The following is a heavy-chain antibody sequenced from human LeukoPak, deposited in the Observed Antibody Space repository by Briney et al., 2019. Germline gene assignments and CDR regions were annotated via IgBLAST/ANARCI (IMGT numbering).Heavy chain of an antibody. Sequence: ASVKVSCKASGYTFTGYYMHWVRQAPGQGLEWMGWINPNSGGTNYAQKFQGRVTMTRDTSISTAYMELSRLRSDDTAVYYCARNPQRWLQLPGYFDYWGQGTLVTVSS. D-gene: IGHD5-24*01. J-gene: IGHJ4*02. CDR2: INPNSGGT. CDR3: ARNPQRWLQLPGYFDY. CDR1: GYTFTGYY. V-gene: IGHV1-2*02.